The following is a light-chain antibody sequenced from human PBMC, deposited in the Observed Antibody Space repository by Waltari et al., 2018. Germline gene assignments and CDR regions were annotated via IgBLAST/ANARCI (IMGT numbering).Light chain of an antibody. J-gene: IGKJ1*01. V-gene: IGKV1D-8*01. Sequence: VIWMTQSPSLLSASTGDRVTISCRVSQGISSYLASYQQKPGKAPELLIYAASTLQSGVPSRFSGSGSGTDFTLTISCLQSEDFATYYCQQYYSFPWTFGQGTKVEIK. CDR1: QGISSY. CDR2: AAS. CDR3: QQYYSFPWT.